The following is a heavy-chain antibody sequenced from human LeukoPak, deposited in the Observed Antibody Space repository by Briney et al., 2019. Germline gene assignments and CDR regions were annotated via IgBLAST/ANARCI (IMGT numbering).Heavy chain of an antibody. CDR1: GGSFSGYY. CDR3: ANEPYSSSWPGGP. J-gene: IGHJ5*02. D-gene: IGHD6-13*01. V-gene: IGHV4-34*01. CDR2: INHSGST. Sequence: PSETLSLTCAVYGGSFSGYYWSWIRQPPGKGLEWIGEINHSGSTNYNPSLKSRVTISVVTSKNQFSLKLSSVTAADTAVYYCANEPYSSSWPGGPWGQGTLVTVSS.